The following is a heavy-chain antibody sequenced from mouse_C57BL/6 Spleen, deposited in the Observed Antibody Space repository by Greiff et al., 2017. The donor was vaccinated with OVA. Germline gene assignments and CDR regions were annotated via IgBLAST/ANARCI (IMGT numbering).Heavy chain of an antibody. CDR1: GYTFTGYW. CDR3: ARTGYYYDSSYWYFDD. CDR2: IHPNSGST. D-gene: IGHD1-1*01. V-gene: IGHV1-64*01. Sequence: QVQLQQPGAELVKPGASVKLSCKASGYTFTGYWMHWVKQRPGQGLEWIGMIHPNSGSTNYNEKFKSKATLTVDTSSSTAYMQLSSLTSEDSAVYYAARTGYYYDSSYWYFDDWGTGTTVTVSA. J-gene: IGHJ1*03.